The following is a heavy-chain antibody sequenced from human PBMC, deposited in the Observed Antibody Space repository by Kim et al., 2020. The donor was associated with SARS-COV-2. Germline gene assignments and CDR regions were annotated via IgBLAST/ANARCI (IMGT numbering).Heavy chain of an antibody. Sequence: GGSLRLSCAASGFTFISHVMHWVRQAPGKGLEWVALISYVGSTQKYTDSVKGRFTVSRDNSKNTLFLQMNSLRPEDTAVYYCARNLVGDTDLGPWGQGTLVTVSS. D-gene: IGHD1-26*01. CDR2: ISYVGSTQ. CDR1: GFTFISHV. J-gene: IGHJ5*02. CDR3: ARNLVGDTDLGP. V-gene: IGHV3-30*03.